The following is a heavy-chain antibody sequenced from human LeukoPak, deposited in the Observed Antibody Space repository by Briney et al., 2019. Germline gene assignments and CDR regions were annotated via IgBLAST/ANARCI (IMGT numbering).Heavy chain of an antibody. Sequence: GGSLRLSCAASGFTFSSYALNWVRQAPGKGLEWVSAINGSADSTYYADSVKGRFTISRDNSKNTLYLQMNSLRAEDTAVYYCATDRGRWGQGTLVTVSS. J-gene: IGHJ4*02. CDR1: GFTFSSYA. V-gene: IGHV3-23*01. D-gene: IGHD1-26*01. CDR2: INGSADST. CDR3: ATDRGR.